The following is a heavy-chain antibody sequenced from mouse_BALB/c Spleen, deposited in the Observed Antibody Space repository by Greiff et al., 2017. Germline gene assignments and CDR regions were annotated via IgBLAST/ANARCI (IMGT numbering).Heavy chain of an antibody. CDR2: ISTYYGDA. V-gene: IGHV1S137*01. Sequence: QVQLQQSGAELVRPGVSVKISCKGSGYTFTDYAMHWVKQSHAKSLEWIGVISTYYGDASYNQKFKGKATMTVDKSSSTAYMELARLTSEDSAIYYCARGGGDGYFDVWGAGTTVTVSS. D-gene: IGHD3-3*01. J-gene: IGHJ1*01. CDR3: ARGGGDGYFDV. CDR1: GYTFTDYA.